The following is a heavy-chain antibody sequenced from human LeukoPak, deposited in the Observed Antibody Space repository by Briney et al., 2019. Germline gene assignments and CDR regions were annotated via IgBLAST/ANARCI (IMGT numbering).Heavy chain of an antibody. J-gene: IGHJ5*02. V-gene: IGHV1-2*02. Sequence: ASVKDSSKASGYTLTGYYMHWVRQAPGQGLEWMGWINPNSGGTNYAQKFQGRVTMTRDTSISTAYMELSRLRSDDTAVYYCARDDCGGECYLVNWFDPWGQGTLVTVSS. CDR1: GYTLTGYY. CDR2: INPNSGGT. CDR3: ARDDCGGECYLVNWFDP. D-gene: IGHD2-21*01.